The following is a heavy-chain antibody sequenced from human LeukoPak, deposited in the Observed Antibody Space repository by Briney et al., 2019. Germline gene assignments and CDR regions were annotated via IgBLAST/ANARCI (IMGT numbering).Heavy chain of an antibody. D-gene: IGHD2-8*01. J-gene: IGHJ4*02. Sequence: ASVKVSCKASGYTFTSYGISWVRQAPGQGLEWMGWISAYNGNTNYAQKLQGRVTMTTDTSTSTAYMELRSLRSDDTAVYYCARGRGAVPRCPYFDYWGQGTLVTVSS. CDR2: ISAYNGNT. CDR1: GYTFTSYG. CDR3: ARGRGAVPRCPYFDY. V-gene: IGHV1-18*01.